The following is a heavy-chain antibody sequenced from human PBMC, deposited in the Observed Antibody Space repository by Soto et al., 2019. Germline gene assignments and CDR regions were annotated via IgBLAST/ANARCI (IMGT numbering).Heavy chain of an antibody. CDR1: GFTFSDHY. CDR3: VRSGDNYNLLDY. J-gene: IGHJ4*02. Sequence: LRLSCAASGFTFSDHYMSWIRQAPGKGLEWIGYSSNSGSFTRYADSVKGRFSISRDNAKNSLYLQINSLRGDDTAIYYCVRSGDNYNLLDYWGQGTPVTVPS. CDR2: SSNSGSFT. V-gene: IGHV3-11*06. D-gene: IGHD1-1*01.